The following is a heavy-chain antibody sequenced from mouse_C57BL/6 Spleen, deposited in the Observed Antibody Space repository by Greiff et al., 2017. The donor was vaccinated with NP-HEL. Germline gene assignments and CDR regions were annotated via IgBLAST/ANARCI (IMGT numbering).Heavy chain of an antibody. J-gene: IGHJ1*03. V-gene: IGHV2-5*01. CDR1: GFSLTSYG. CDR3: AKNSYGNHFDV. Sequence: VQRVESGPGLVQPSQSLSITCTVSGFSLTSYGVHWVRQSPGKGLEWLGVIWRGGSTDYNAAFMSRLSITKDNSKSQVFFKMNSLQADDTAIYYCAKNSYGNHFDVWGTGTTVTVSS. CDR2: IWRGGST. D-gene: IGHD2-1*01.